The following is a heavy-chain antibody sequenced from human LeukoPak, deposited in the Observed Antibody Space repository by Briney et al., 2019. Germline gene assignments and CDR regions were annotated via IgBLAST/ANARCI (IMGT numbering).Heavy chain of an antibody. D-gene: IGHD3-3*01. CDR3: ARGSYDFWSGYFGGDAFDI. CDR2: IWYDGSNK. V-gene: IGHV3-33*01. J-gene: IGHJ3*02. CDR1: GFTFSSYG. Sequence: PGGSLRLSCAASGFTFSSYGMHWVRQAPGKGLEWVAVIWYDGSNKYYADSVKGRFTISRDNSKNTLYLQMNSLRAEDTAVYYCARGSYDFWSGYFGGDAFDIWGQGTMVTVSS.